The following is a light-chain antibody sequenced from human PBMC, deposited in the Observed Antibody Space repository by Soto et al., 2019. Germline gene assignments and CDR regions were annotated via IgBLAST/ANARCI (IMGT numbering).Light chain of an antibody. CDR1: QSLVHSDGYTY. CDR3: MQGTQFPPYT. V-gene: IGKV2-24*01. CDR2: RVS. Sequence: IVMTQTPLSSPVTLGQPASISCRSSQSLVHSDGYTYLSWYQLKPGQPPRLLIYRVSNRFSGVPARFSGSGAGTDFTLRISRVESKDVGVYFCMQGTQFPPYTFGQGTKLEI. J-gene: IGKJ2*01.